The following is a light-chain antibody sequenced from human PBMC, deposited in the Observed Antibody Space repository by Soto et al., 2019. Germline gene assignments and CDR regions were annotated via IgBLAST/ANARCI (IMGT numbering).Light chain of an antibody. J-gene: IGKJ4*01. CDR1: QSLLHTNGYNY. CDR2: LDS. V-gene: IGKV2-28*01. CDR3: MRRLLSPPT. Sequence: DIVMPQSPLSLPVTPGEPASISCRSSQSLLHTNGYNYMDWYMQRPGQSPQLLIYLDSSRASGVRGRFSGSGSGTDFSLNISRVEAEDVGVYYCMRRLLSPPTFGGGTRVEIK.